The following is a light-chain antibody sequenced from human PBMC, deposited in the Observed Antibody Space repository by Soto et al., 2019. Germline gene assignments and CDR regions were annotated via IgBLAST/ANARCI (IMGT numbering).Light chain of an antibody. J-gene: IGKJ1*01. CDR3: QQVYNYPRT. CDR1: QMLLYSSNNQNY. Sequence: PSPDSVAVSLGGRATINCKSIQMLLYSSNNQNYLTWYQQRPGQPPKLLISWASNRDSGVPDRFSGSGSGTDFTLTICHLQSEDFGTYYCQQVYNYPRTFGQGTKVDIK. V-gene: IGKV4-1*01. CDR2: WAS.